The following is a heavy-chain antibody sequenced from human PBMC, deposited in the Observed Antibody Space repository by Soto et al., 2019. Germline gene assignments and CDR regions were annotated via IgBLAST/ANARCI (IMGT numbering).Heavy chain of an antibody. CDR1: GFTLSGYA. J-gene: IGHJ6*03. CDR3: ARRARPDFYYMDV. V-gene: IGHV3-64*01. D-gene: IGHD6-6*01. Sequence: ESGGGLAQPGGSLRLSCAASGFTLSGYAMDWVRQAPGKGLEYVSGMSSNGVGTYYANYVQGRFTISRDNSKNTVYLQMGSLRPEDMAVYYCARRARPDFYYMDVWGKGTTVTVSS. CDR2: MSSNGVGT.